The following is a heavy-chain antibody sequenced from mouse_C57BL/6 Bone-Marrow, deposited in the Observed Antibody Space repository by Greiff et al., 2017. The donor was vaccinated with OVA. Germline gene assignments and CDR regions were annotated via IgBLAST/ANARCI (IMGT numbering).Heavy chain of an antibody. J-gene: IGHJ4*01. CDR3: AKNKYYDYEDAMDY. Sequence: VKLVESGPGLVQPSQSLSITCTVSGFSLTSYGVHWVRQSPGKGLEWLGVIWRGGSTDYNAAFMSRLSITKDNSKSQVFFKMNSLQADDTAIYYCAKNKYYDYEDAMDYWGQGTSVTVSS. V-gene: IGHV2-5*01. CDR2: IWRGGST. D-gene: IGHD2-4*01. CDR1: GFSLTSYG.